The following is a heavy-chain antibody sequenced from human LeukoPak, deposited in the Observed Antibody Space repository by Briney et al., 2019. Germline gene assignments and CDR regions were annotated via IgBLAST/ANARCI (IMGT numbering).Heavy chain of an antibody. CDR1: GGTFSSYA. Sequence: GASVKVSCKASGGTFSSYAISWVRQAPGQGLEWMGGIIPIFGTANYAQKFQGRVTITADESTSTAYMELSSLRSEDTAVYYCARGSSGYPLDAFDIWGQGTMVTVSS. D-gene: IGHD3-22*01. J-gene: IGHJ3*02. V-gene: IGHV1-69*13. CDR2: IIPIFGTA. CDR3: ARGSSGYPLDAFDI.